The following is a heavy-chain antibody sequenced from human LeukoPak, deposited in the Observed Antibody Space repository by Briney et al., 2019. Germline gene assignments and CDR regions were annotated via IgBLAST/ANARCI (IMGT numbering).Heavy chain of an antibody. J-gene: IGHJ4*02. Sequence: SETLSLTCAVSGGSFSNYYWSWIRQPPGKGLEWVGEINHSGSTNYNPSLKSRVTISVDTSKNQFSLKLSSVTAADTAVYYCARGAVRRAHIAVAGRVDRNQYFDYWGQGTLVTVSS. D-gene: IGHD6-19*01. CDR3: ARGAVRRAHIAVAGRVDRNQYFDY. CDR2: INHSGST. V-gene: IGHV4-34*01. CDR1: GGSFSNYY.